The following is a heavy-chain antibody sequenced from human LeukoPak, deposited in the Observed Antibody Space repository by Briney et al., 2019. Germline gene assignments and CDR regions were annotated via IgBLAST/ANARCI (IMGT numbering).Heavy chain of an antibody. Sequence: GASVKVSCKASGYTFSDYYIHWVRQAPGQGLEWMGWINPNSGGTNYAQKFQGRVTMTRDTSINTAYMELSRLNSGDTAVYYCAREKPPTIFGVARDYWGQGTLVTVSS. CDR2: INPNSGGT. CDR1: GYTFSDYY. CDR3: AREKPPTIFGVARDY. V-gene: IGHV1-2*02. D-gene: IGHD3-3*01. J-gene: IGHJ4*02.